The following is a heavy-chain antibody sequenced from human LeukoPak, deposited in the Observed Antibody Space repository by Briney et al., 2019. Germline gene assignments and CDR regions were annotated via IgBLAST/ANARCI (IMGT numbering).Heavy chain of an antibody. CDR2: IYTSGST. D-gene: IGHD6-13*01. V-gene: IGHV4-4*09. CDR1: GGSISSYY. J-gene: IGHJ5*02. CDR3: ARDRRTGVAAAGTGWFDP. Sequence: SETLSLTCTVSGGSISSYYWSWIRQPPGKGLEWIGYIYTSGSTNYNPSLKSRVTISVDTSKNQFSLKLSSVTAADTAVYYCARDRRTGVAAAGTGWFDPWGQGTLVTVSS.